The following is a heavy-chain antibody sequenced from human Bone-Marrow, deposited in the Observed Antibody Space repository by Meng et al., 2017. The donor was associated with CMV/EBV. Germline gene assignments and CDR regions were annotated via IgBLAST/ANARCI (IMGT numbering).Heavy chain of an antibody. CDR1: GFTFSDYY. D-gene: IGHD6-13*01. CDR2: INWNGGST. Sequence: GGSLRLSCAASGFTFSDYYMSWIRQAPGKGLEWVAGINWNGGSTGYADSVKGRFTISRANAKNSLYLQMNSLRAEDTALYYCARVGRGAGYSSSWDYWGQGTLVTVSS. J-gene: IGHJ4*02. V-gene: IGHV3-20*04. CDR3: ARVGRGAGYSSSWDY.